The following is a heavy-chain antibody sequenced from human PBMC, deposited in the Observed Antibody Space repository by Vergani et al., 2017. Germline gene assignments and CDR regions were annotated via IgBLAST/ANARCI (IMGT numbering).Heavy chain of an antibody. CDR2: IYYSGST. D-gene: IGHD4-17*01. Sequence: QLQLQESGPGLVKPSETLSLTCTVSGGSISSSSYYWGWIRQPPGKGLEWIGSIYYSGSTYYNPSLKSRVTISVDTSKNQFSLKLSSVTAADTAVYYCARLHDYGDTGYCDYWGQGTLVTVSS. V-gene: IGHV4-39*01. CDR3: ARLHDYGDTGYCDY. CDR1: GGSISSSSYY. J-gene: IGHJ4*02.